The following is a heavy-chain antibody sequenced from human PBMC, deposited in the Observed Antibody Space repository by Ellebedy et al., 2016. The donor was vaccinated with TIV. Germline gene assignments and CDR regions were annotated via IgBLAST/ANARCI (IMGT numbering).Heavy chain of an antibody. CDR1: GFSFSIYS. D-gene: IGHD2-15*01. V-gene: IGHV3-7*03. CDR3: ARDRHCVGGRCYSV. J-gene: IGHJ4*02. CDR2: IKQDGSEK. Sequence: GESLKISCVDSGFSFSIYSMSWVRQAPGKGLEWVANIKQDGSEKYYVDSVKGRFTISRDNSNNTVYLQMNSLRVEDTAVYYCARDRHCVGGRCYSVWGQGTLVTVSS.